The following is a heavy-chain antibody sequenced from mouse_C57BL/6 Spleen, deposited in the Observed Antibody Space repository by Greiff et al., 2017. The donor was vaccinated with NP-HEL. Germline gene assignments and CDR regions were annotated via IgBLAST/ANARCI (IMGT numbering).Heavy chain of an antibody. CDR2: IHPNSGST. D-gene: IGHD1-1*01. CDR3: ARRDYDGSSPYWYFDV. J-gene: IGHJ1*03. CDR1: GYTFTSYW. V-gene: IGHV1-64*01. Sequence: QVQLKQSGAELVKPGASVKLSCKASGYTFTSYWMHWVKQRPGQGLEWIGMIHPNSGSTNYNEKFKSKATLTVDKSSSTAYMQLSSLTSEDSAVYYCARRDYDGSSPYWYFDVWGTGTTVTVSS.